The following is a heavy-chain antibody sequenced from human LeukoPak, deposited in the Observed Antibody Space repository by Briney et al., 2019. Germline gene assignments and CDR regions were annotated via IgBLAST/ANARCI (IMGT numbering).Heavy chain of an antibody. V-gene: IGHV3-21*01. J-gene: IGHJ4*02. CDR2: ISSSTSYI. CDR1: GFTFSNYN. CDR3: ARGPLIAAAGTW. Sequence: GGSLRLSCAASGFTFSNYNMNWVRQAPGKGLEWVSSISSSTSYIYYADSVKGRFTISRDSAKNSLYLQMNSLRAEDTAVYYCARGPLIAAAGTWWGQGTLVTVSS. D-gene: IGHD6-13*01.